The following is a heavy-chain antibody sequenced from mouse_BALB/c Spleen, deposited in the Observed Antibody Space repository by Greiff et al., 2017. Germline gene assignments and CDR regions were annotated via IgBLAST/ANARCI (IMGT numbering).Heavy chain of an antibody. CDR1: GYSFTGYF. V-gene: IGHV1-37*01. J-gene: IGHJ4*01. Sequence: EVKLQESGPELVKPGASVKISCKASGYSFTGYFMNWVKQSHGKSLEWIGRINPYNGDTFYNQKFKGKATLTVDKSSSTAHMELLSLTSEDSAVYYCGRLLLRHQLGAMDYWGQGTSVTVSS. CDR2: INPYNGDT. CDR3: GRLLLRHQLGAMDY. D-gene: IGHD1-1*01.